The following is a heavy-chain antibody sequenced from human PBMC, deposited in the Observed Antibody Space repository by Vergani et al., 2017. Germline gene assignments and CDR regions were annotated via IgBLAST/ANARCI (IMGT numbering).Heavy chain of an antibody. Sequence: QVQLVQSGSEVRKPGASVKVSCQVSGYSLTELTIHWVRQAPGKGLEWMGGFDPEHGEVTFAHHIQGRVTITEDRSTDTAYMELSSLRPEDTALYYCAIVTDDDDSSGYYLDYWGQGTLVTVSS. V-gene: IGHV1-24*01. J-gene: IGHJ4*02. CDR3: AIVTDDDDSSGYYLDY. CDR2: FDPEHGEV. CDR1: GYSLTELT. D-gene: IGHD3-22*01.